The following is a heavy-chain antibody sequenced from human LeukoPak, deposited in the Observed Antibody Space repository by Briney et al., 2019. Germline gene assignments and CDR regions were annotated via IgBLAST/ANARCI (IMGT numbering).Heavy chain of an antibody. CDR2: ISYDGSNK. J-gene: IGHJ3*02. V-gene: IGHV3-30*18. CDR1: GFTFSSYG. Sequence: GGSLRLSCAAPGFTFSSYGVHWVRQAPGKGLEWVAVISYDGSNKYYADSVKGRFTISRDNSKNTLYLQMNSLRAEDTAVYYGAKVRLGYFDIWGQGTMVTVSS. CDR3: AKVRLGYFDI. D-gene: IGHD5-18*01.